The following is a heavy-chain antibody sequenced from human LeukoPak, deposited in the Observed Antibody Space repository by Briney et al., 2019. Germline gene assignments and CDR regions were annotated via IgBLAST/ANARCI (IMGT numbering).Heavy chain of an antibody. J-gene: IGHJ4*02. CDR1: GFTFDDYA. CDR2: ISWNSGSI. V-gene: IGHV3-9*01. Sequence: PGRSLRLSCAASGFTFDDYAMHWVRQAPGKGLEWVSGISWNSGSIGYADSVKGRFTISRDNAKNSLYLQMNSLRAEDTALYYCAKDTKRYYGSGSYSDYWGQGTLVTVSS. D-gene: IGHD3-10*01. CDR3: AKDTKRYYGSGSYSDY.